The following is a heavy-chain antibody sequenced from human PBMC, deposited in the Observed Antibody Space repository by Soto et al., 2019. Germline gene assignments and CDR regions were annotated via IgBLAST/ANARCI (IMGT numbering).Heavy chain of an antibody. CDR2: IHHSGGS. Sequence: QVQLQQWGAGLLKPSETLSLTCAVYGGSFSGYYWSWLRRPPGKGLEWIGEIHHSGGSIYTPSLQCRVTLSLDASKNQLSLKVTSVSAAYTAVYYSASGRKIREVVSRAWGMDVWGQGITVTVSS. V-gene: IGHV4-34*01. CDR3: ASGRKIREVVSRAWGMDV. J-gene: IGHJ6*02. D-gene: IGHD3-10*01. CDR1: GGSFSGYY.